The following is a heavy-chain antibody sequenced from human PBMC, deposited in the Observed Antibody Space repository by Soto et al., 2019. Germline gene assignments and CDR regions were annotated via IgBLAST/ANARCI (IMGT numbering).Heavy chain of an antibody. CDR2: INPNSGGT. V-gene: IGHV1-2*04. J-gene: IGHJ3*02. Sequence: ASVKVSCKASGYTFTGYYMHWVRQAPGQGLEWMGWINPNSGGTNYAQKFQGWVTMTRDTSISTAYMELSRLRSDDTAVYYCARVPGIQVWSPGAFAIWAQGTMVTVSS. D-gene: IGHD5-18*01. CDR3: ARVPGIQVWSPGAFAI. CDR1: GYTFTGYY.